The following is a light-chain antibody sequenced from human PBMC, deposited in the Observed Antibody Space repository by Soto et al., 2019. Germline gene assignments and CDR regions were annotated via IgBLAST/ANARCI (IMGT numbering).Light chain of an antibody. J-gene: IGLJ3*02. Sequence: QAVVTQPPSVSGAPGQRVTISCTGSSSNIGAGYDVHWYQQLPGTAPKLLIYGNSNRPSGVPDRFSGSKSGTSASLAITGLQAEDYADYYCQSYDSSLSGWVFGGGTKVTVL. CDR1: SSNIGAGYD. CDR2: GNS. CDR3: QSYDSSLSGWV. V-gene: IGLV1-40*01.